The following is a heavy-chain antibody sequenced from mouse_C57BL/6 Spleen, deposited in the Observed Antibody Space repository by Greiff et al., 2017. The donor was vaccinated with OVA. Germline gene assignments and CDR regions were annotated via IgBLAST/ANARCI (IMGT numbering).Heavy chain of an antibody. CDR3: ARRDDYDWFAY. D-gene: IGHD2-4*01. V-gene: IGHV1-72*01. CDR1: GYTFTSYW. Sequence: QVQLQQPGAELVKPGASAKLSCKASGYTFTSYWMHWVKQRPGRGLEWIGRIDPNSGGTKYNEKFKSKATLTVDKPSSTAYMQLSSLTSEDSAVYYCARRDDYDWFAYWGQGTLVTVSA. J-gene: IGHJ3*01. CDR2: IDPNSGGT.